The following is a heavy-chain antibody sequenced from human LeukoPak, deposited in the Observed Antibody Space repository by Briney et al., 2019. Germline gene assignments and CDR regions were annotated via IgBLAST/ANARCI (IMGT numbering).Heavy chain of an antibody. Sequence: AETLSLTCAASGGSISSYDWSWIRQPPGQGLEWVGYLYYSGSTNYNPSLKSRVTISVDTSKNQFSLKLSSVTAADTAVYYCAGGEGYFSGCNSYPGDIYSYYGVDVWGQGTTVTVSS. CDR3: AGGEGYFSGCNSYPGDIYSYYGVDV. CDR1: GGSISSYD. J-gene: IGHJ6*02. V-gene: IGHV4-59*01. D-gene: IGHD2-15*01. CDR2: LYYSGST.